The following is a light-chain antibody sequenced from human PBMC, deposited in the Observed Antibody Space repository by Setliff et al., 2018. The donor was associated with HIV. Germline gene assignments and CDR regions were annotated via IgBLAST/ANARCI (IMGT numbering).Light chain of an antibody. CDR1: SSNIGSNT. Sequence: LTQPPSASGTPGQRVTISCSGSSSNIGSNTVNWYQQLPGTAPKLLIYRNNQRPSGVPDRFSGSKSGTSASLAISGLQSEDEADYYCAAWDDSLNGSYVFGTGTKVTVL. J-gene: IGLJ1*01. CDR2: RNN. CDR3: AAWDDSLNGSYV. V-gene: IGLV1-44*01.